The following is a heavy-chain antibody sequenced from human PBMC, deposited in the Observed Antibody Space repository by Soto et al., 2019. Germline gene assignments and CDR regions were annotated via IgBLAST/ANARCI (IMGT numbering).Heavy chain of an antibody. Sequence: QGQLVQSGADVKKPGASVKVSCKASGYTFTSHDINWMRQTTGQGLEWMGWMNPNSGHTNYAQKFQGRVTMTRDTSINTAYMELTNLRSEDTAIYYCASDMSTTWGQGTLVTVSS. CDR2: MNPNSGHT. D-gene: IGHD2-2*01. CDR1: GYTFTSHD. CDR3: ASDMSTT. J-gene: IGHJ5*02. V-gene: IGHV1-8*01.